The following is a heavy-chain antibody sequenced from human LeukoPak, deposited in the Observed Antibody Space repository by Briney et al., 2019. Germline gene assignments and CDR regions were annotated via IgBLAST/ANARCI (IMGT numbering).Heavy chain of an antibody. J-gene: IGHJ6*03. V-gene: IGHV3-30*04. CDR1: GFIFSSYA. CDR2: ISYNGSNK. Sequence: VGSLRLSCAASGFIFSSYAMHWVRQAPGKGLEWVAFISYNGSNKYSGDSVKGRFTISRDKSKNTLYLQMNSLRVEDTAVYYCARGTGPRDYCYHMDVWGKGTTVTVPS. CDR3: ARGTGPRDYCYHMDV. D-gene: IGHD1-14*01.